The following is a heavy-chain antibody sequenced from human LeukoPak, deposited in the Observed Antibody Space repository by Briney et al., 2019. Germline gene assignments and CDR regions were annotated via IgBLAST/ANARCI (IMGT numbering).Heavy chain of an antibody. CDR3: ARFRIAAAETLHYGMDV. D-gene: IGHD6-13*01. CDR2: MNPNSGNT. CDR1: GYTFTSYD. V-gene: IGHV1-8*01. J-gene: IGHJ6*02. Sequence: ASVKVSCKASGYTFTSYDINWVRQATGQGLEWMGWMNPNSGNTGYAQKFQGRVTMTRNTSISTAYMELSSLRSEDTAVYYCARFRIAAAETLHYGMDVWGQETTVTVSS.